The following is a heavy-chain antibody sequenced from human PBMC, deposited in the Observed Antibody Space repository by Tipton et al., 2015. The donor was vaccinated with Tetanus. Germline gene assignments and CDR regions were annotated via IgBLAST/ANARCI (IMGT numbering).Heavy chain of an antibody. CDR1: GGSFSGNY. D-gene: IGHD6-19*01. CDR3: ASLPKHWLAPRGAP. CDR2: INHRGGT. Sequence: TLSLTCGVSGGSFSGNYWSWVRQAPGKGLERIGEINHRGGTMYNPSLKSRVTISGDTSKNQFSLNLTSVTAADTAVYYCASLPKHWLAPRGAPWGQGTLVTVSS. J-gene: IGHJ5*02. V-gene: IGHV4-34*01.